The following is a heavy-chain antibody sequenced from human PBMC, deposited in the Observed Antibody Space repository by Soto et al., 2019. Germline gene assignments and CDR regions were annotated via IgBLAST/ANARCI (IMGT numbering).Heavy chain of an antibody. D-gene: IGHD3-22*01. CDR3: ASSPSYYYGSSGYVSYYFDY. CDR2: IYYSGST. V-gene: IGHV4-31*03. CDR1: GGAISSGAYY. Sequence: SETLYLTCTVSGGAISSGAYYWSWIRQHPGTGLEWIGYIYYSGSTYYNPSIESRVTISVDTSKNQFSLKLSSVTAADTAVYYCASSPSYYYGSSGYVSYYFDYWGQGTLVTVSS. J-gene: IGHJ4*02.